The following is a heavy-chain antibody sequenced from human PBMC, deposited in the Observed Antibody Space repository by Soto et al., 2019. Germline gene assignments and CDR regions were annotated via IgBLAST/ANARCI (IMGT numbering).Heavy chain of an antibody. D-gene: IGHD3-10*01. CDR1: GGSISSYY. CDR2: MYNSGST. J-gene: IGHJ4*02. V-gene: IGHV4-59*08. CDR3: ARLRGTTMVRGVIWYFDY. Sequence: SETLSLTCTVSGGSISSYYWTWIRQPPGKGLEWIGFMYNSGSTHYNPSLKSRVTISLDTSKNQVSLSLSSVTAADTAVYFCARLRGTTMVRGVIWYFDYWGQGTLVTVSS.